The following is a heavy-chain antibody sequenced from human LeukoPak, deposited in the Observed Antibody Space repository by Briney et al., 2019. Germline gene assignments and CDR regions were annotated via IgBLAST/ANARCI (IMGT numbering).Heavy chain of an antibody. CDR1: GYIFTNYA. J-gene: IGHJ4*02. Sequence: ASVKVSCKASGYIFTNYALHWVRQAPGQRLEWMGWTNGATGNTRFSQDFQGRLTITMDTSARTGYMELSSLRSEDTAVYYCARSPGGNARTWLDYWGRGTLVTVS. CDR3: ARSPGGNARTWLDY. CDR2: TNGATGNT. V-gene: IGHV1-3*02. D-gene: IGHD4-23*01.